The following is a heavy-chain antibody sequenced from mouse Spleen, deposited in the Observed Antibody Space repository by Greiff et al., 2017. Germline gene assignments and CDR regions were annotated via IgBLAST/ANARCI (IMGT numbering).Heavy chain of an antibody. V-gene: IGHV5-9-1*01. CDR1: GFTFSSYA. Sequence: DVKLVESGGGLVKPGGSLKLSCAASGFTFSSYAMSWVRQTPEKRLEWVATISSGGSYTYYPDSVKGRFTISRDNAKNTLYLQMSSLRSEDTAMYYCARGVYYGSSSNYFDYWGQGTTLTVSS. D-gene: IGHD1-1*01. CDR2: ISSGGSYT. J-gene: IGHJ2*01. CDR3: ARGVYYGSSSNYFDY.